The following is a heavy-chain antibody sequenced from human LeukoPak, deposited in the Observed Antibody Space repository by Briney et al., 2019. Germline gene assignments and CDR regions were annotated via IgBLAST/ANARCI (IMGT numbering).Heavy chain of an antibody. CDR1: GYTFTSYD. V-gene: IGHV1-8*01. D-gene: IGHD3-3*01. CDR2: MNPNSGNT. CDR3: ARAGITIFGVVIKPDAFDI. Sequence: ASVKVSCKASGYTFTSYDINWVRQATGQGLEWMGWMNPNSGNTGYAQKFRGRVTMTRNTSISTAYMELSSLRSEDTAVYYCARAGITIFGVVIKPDAFDIWGQGTMVTVSS. J-gene: IGHJ3*02.